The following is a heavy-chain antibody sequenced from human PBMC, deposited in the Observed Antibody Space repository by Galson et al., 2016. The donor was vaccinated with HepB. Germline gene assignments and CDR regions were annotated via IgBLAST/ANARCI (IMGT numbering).Heavy chain of an antibody. CDR1: GFTFNRPY. J-gene: IGHJ6*02. Sequence: SLRLSCAASGFTFNRPYMHWVRQAPGKGLVWVSVTNTDGSSTTYADAVKGRFTISSDNAKKTLYLQMNSLRAEDTAVYYCASTRYPYSMDVWGQRTTVTVSS. CDR2: TNTDGSST. CDR3: ASTRYPYSMDV. V-gene: IGHV3-74*01. D-gene: IGHD2-2*01.